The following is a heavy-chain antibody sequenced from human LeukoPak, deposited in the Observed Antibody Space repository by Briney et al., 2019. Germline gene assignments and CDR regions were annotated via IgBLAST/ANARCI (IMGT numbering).Heavy chain of an antibody. D-gene: IGHD3-10*01. Sequence: PGGSLRLSCAASGFTFSSYAMSWARQAPGKGLEWVSAISGSGGSTYYADSVKGRFTISRDNSKNTLYLQMNSLRAEDTAVYYCAKVIMVRGVFDYWGQGTLVTVSS. CDR3: AKVIMVRGVFDY. CDR1: GFTFSSYA. CDR2: ISGSGGST. J-gene: IGHJ4*02. V-gene: IGHV3-23*01.